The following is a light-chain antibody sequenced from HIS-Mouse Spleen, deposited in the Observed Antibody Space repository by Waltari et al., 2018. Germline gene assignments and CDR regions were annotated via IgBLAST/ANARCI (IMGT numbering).Light chain of an antibody. J-gene: IGLJ3*02. CDR2: DVS. V-gene: IGLV2-14*03. Sequence: QSALTQPASVSGSPGQSITISCTGPSSHVGGYNYVSWYQQHPGKAPKLMIYDVSNRPSGVSNRFSGSKSGNTASLTISGLQAEDEADYYCCSYAGSSTLVFGGGTKLTVL. CDR1: SSHVGGYNY. CDR3: CSYAGSSTLV.